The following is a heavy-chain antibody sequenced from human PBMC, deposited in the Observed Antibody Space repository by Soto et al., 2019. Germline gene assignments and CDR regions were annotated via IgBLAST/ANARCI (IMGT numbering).Heavy chain of an antibody. D-gene: IGHD4-4*01. CDR3: XXXTTTVTLYYFDY. V-gene: IGHV4-39*01. J-gene: IGHJ4*02. CDR1: GGSISSSSYY. Sequence: QLQLQESGPGLVKPSETLSLTCTVSGGSISSSSYYWGWIRQPPGKGLEWIGSIYYSGSTYYNPSLKSRVTISVDTSKNQFSLKLSSVTAADTAVYYXXXXTTTVTLYYFDYWGQGTLVTVSS. CDR2: IYYSGST.